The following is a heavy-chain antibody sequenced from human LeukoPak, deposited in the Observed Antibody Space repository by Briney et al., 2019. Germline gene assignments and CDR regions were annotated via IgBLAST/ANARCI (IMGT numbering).Heavy chain of an antibody. CDR2: IVPIFGTA. CDR1: GGTFSSYA. CDR3: ARGSYYDSSGSL. D-gene: IGHD3-22*01. Sequence: SVKVSCKASGGTFSSYAISWVRQAPGQGLEWMGRIVPIFGTANYAQKFQGRVTITTDESTSTAYMELSSLRSEDTAVYYCARGSYYDSSGSLWGQGTLVTVSS. J-gene: IGHJ4*02. V-gene: IGHV1-69*05.